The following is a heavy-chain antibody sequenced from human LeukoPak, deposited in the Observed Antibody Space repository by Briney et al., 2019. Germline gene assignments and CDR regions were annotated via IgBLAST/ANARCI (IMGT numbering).Heavy chain of an antibody. J-gene: IGHJ4*02. CDR1: GFTFSSYS. V-gene: IGHV3-21*01. CDR3: ARSSHYYDSSGSYYVLDY. D-gene: IGHD3-22*01. Sequence: GGSLRLSCAASGFTFSSYSMNWVRQAPGKGLEWVSFISSRSSYIYYADSVKGRFTISRDNAKNSLYLQMNSLRAEDTAVYYCARSSHYYDSSGSYYVLDYWGQGTLVTVSS. CDR2: ISSRSSYI.